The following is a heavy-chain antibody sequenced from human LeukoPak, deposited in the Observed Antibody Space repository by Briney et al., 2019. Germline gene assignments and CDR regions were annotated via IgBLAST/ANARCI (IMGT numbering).Heavy chain of an antibody. Sequence: GASVKVSCKASGYTFTGYHMHWVRQAPGQGLEWMGRINPNTGGTEYAQKFQGRVTMTRDTSISTAYMDLSRLRSDDTAVCYCARDYCSSTSCLFDYWGQGTLVTVSS. J-gene: IGHJ4*02. CDR1: GYTFTGYH. CDR2: INPNTGGT. V-gene: IGHV1-2*06. D-gene: IGHD2-2*01. CDR3: ARDYCSSTSCLFDY.